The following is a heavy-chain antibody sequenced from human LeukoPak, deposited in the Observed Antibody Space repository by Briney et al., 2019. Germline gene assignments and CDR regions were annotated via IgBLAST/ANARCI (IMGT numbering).Heavy chain of an antibody. CDR1: GGSISSYY. CDR2: IYTSGST. J-gene: IGHJ5*01. V-gene: IGHV4-4*07. D-gene: IGHD3-3*01. CDR3: AGGLWSGSGRRLDWFDS. Sequence: SETLSLTCTVSGGSISSYYWSWIRQPAGKGLEWIGRIYTSGSTNYNPSLRSRVTMSVDTSKNQFSLKLSSVTAADTAVYYCAGGLWSGSGRRLDWFDSWGEGTLVTVSS.